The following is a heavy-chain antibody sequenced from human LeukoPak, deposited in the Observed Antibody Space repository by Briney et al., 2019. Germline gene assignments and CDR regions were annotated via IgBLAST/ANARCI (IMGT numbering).Heavy chain of an antibody. CDR1: GYTFTGYY. D-gene: IGHD3-9*01. CDR2: INPNSGGT. V-gene: IGHV1-2*02. J-gene: IGHJ6*02. CDR3: ASPNYDILTGYYSNYYYYGMDV. Sequence: GASVKVSCKASGYTFTGYYMHWVRQAPGQGLEWMGWINPNSGGTNYAQKFQGRVNMTRDTSISTAYMELSRLRSDDTAVYYCASPNYDILTGYYSNYYYYGMDVWGQGTTVTVSS.